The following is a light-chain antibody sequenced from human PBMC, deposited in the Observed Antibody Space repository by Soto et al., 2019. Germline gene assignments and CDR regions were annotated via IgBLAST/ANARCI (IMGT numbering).Light chain of an antibody. CDR1: QSVLYSSNNKNY. J-gene: IGKJ1*01. V-gene: IGKV4-1*01. Sequence: DIVMTQSPDSLAVSLGERATINCKSSQSVLYSSNNKNYLAWYQQKPGQPPKLLIYWASTRESGVPDRFSGSGSGTDFTLTISSLQAEDVAVYYCQRYYSAPQTFGQGPKVEI. CDR3: QRYYSAPQT. CDR2: WAS.